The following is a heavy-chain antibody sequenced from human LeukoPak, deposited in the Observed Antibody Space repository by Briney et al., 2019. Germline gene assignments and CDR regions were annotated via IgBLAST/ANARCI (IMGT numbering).Heavy chain of an antibody. V-gene: IGHV4-39*01. Sequence: SETLSLTCTVSGGSISSYYWGWIRQPPGKGLEWIGSIYYSGSTYYNPSLKSRVTISVDTSKNQFSLKLSSVTAADTAVYYCASGREMADAFDIWGQGTMVTVSS. CDR3: ASGREMADAFDI. D-gene: IGHD5-24*01. J-gene: IGHJ3*02. CDR2: IYYSGST. CDR1: GGSISSYY.